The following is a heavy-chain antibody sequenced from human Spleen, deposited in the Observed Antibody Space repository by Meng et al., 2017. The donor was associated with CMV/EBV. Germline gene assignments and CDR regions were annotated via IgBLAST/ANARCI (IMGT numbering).Heavy chain of an antibody. V-gene: IGHV3-23*01. CDR2: ISSSGGSI. D-gene: IGHD3-10*01. J-gene: IGHJ6*02. CDR1: RFDFSSYG. Sequence: LSLTCAGSRFDFSSYGMIWVRQAPGKGLEWVSGISSSGGSIKYVDSVRGRFTISRDNSKNTLYLQMNTLRAEDTAIYYCAKDRPYYYGSGSPAYYYYGMDVWGQGTTVTVSS. CDR3: AKDRPYYYGSGSPAYYYYGMDV.